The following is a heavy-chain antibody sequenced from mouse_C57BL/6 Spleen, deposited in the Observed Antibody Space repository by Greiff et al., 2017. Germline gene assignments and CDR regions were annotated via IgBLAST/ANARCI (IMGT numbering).Heavy chain of an antibody. V-gene: IGHV2-2*01. CDR1: GFSLTSYG. CDR2: IWSGGST. CDR3: ARGHYYGSSSFIDY. Sequence: QVQLQQSGPGLVQPSQSLSITCTVSGFSLTSYGVHWVRQSPGKGLEWMGVIWSGGSTDDNAAFISRLSISTDNSKSQVFFKMNSLQADDTAIYDGARGHYYGSSSFIDYWGQGTSVTVSS. J-gene: IGHJ4*01. D-gene: IGHD1-1*01.